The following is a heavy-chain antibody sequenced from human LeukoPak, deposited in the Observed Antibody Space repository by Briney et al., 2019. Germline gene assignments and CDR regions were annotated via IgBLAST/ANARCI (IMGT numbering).Heavy chain of an antibody. J-gene: IGHJ5*02. V-gene: IGHV3-21*01. D-gene: IGHD1-14*01. CDR1: GFTFSSYS. CDR2: ISSSSSYI. CDR3: ARLRLRINWFDP. Sequence: GGSLRLSCAASGFTFSSYSMNWVRQAPGKGLEWVSSISSSSSYIYYADSVKGRFTISRDNAKNSLYLQMNSLRAEDTAVYYCARLRLRINWFDPWGQGTQVTVSS.